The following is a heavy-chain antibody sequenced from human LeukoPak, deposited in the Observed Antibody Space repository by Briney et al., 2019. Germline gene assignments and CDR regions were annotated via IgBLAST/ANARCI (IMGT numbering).Heavy chain of an antibody. Sequence: GGSLRLSCAASGFTVSSTYMSWVRQAPGKGLEWVSVLYSGGSTYYADSVKGRFTISRDNSKNTLYLQMNNLRAEDTAVYYCATLRTDRTSYHFDYWGQGTLVTVSS. CDR1: GFTVSSTY. CDR2: LYSGGST. V-gene: IGHV3-66*01. CDR3: ATLRTDRTSYHFDY. J-gene: IGHJ4*02.